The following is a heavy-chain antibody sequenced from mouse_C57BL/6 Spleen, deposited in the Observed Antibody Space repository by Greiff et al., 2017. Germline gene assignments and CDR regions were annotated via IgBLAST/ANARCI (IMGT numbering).Heavy chain of an antibody. CDR1: GFTFSDYY. Sequence: VMLVESEGGLVQPGSSMKLSCTASGFTFSDYYMAWVRQVPEKGLEWVANINYDGSSTYYLDSLKSRFIISRDNAKNILYLQMSSLKSEDTATYYCARDGDGNYDAMDYWGQGTSVTVSS. CDR3: ARDGDGNYDAMDY. CDR2: INYDGSST. J-gene: IGHJ4*01. V-gene: IGHV5-16*01. D-gene: IGHD2-1*01.